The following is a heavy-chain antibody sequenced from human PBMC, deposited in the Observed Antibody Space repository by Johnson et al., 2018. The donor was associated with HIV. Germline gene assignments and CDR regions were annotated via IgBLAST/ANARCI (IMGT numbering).Heavy chain of an antibody. CDR2: ISYDGSNK. J-gene: IGHJ3*02. Sequence: QVQLVESGGGVVQPGRSLRLSCAASGFTFSSYAMHWVRQAPGKGLEWVAVISYDGSNKYDADSVKGRFTISRDNSKNTLYLQMNSLRAEDTAVYYCASDWGSRHAFDIWGQGTMVTVSS. CDR1: GFTFSSYA. CDR3: ASDWGSRHAFDI. D-gene: IGHD7-27*01. V-gene: IGHV3-30*04.